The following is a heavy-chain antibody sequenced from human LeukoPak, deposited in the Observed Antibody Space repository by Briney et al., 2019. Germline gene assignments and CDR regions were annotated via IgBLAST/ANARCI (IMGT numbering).Heavy chain of an antibody. CDR1: GGSISSGGYY. D-gene: IGHD4-17*01. V-gene: IGHV4-31*03. Sequence: SETLSLTCTVSGGSISSGGYYWSWIRQHPGKGLEWIGYIYYSGSTYYNPSLKSRVTISVDTSKNQFSLKLSSVTAADTAVYYCARGVDGDYPEGSCWFDPWGQGTLVTVSS. CDR3: ARGVDGDYPEGSCWFDP. CDR2: IYYSGST. J-gene: IGHJ5*02.